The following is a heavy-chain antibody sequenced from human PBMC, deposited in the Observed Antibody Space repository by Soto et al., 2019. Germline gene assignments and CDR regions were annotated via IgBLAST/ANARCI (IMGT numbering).Heavy chain of an antibody. Sequence: PWRSLRLSCAASGFTFSSYAMHWVRQAPCKWLEWLAVISYDGSNKYYADYVKGRFTISRENSKNTLYLLMDSLRAEDTAVYYCARPIVATTTYYSYGMDVWGQGTTVTVSS. CDR1: GFTFSSYA. CDR2: ISYDGSNK. J-gene: IGHJ6*02. V-gene: IGHV3-30-3*01. D-gene: IGHD5-12*01. CDR3: ARPIVATTTYYSYGMDV.